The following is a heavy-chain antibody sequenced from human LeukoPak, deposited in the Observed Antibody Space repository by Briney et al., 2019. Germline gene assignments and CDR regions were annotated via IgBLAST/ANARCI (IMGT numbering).Heavy chain of an antibody. Sequence: PGGSLRLLCAASGFTFSSYAMSWVRQAPGKGLEGVSAISGSGGSTYDADLVKGRFTISRDNSKNTLYLQMNSLRAEDTAVYYCAKGNLRGPPPIIDYWGQGTLVTVSS. CDR2: ISGSGGST. CDR1: GFTFSSYA. V-gene: IGHV3-23*01. J-gene: IGHJ4*02. D-gene: IGHD5/OR15-5a*01. CDR3: AKGNLRGPPPIIDY.